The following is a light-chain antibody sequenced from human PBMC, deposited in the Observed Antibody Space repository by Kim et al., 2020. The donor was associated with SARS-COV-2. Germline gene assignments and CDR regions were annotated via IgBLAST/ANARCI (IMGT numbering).Light chain of an antibody. Sequence: LGQTVRITCQGDSLRSYYASWYQQKPGQAPVLVMYGENNRPSGIPDRFSGSSSGNTASLTITGAQAEDEADYYCNSRDSSGNHLVFGGGTKLTVL. J-gene: IGLJ3*02. V-gene: IGLV3-19*01. CDR1: SLRSYY. CDR2: GEN. CDR3: NSRDSSGNHLV.